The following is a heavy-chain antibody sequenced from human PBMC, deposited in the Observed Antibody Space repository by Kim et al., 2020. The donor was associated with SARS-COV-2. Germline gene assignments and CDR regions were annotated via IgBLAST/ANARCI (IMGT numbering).Heavy chain of an antibody. D-gene: IGHD3-10*01. CDR2: IYPGDSDT. V-gene: IGHV5-51*01. CDR3: ARPTRGYYYGSGEAGAFDI. J-gene: IGHJ3*02. Sequence: GESLKISCKGSGYSFTSYWIGWVRQMPGKGLEWMGIIYPGDSDTRYSPSFQGQVTISADKSISTAYLQWSSLKASDTAMYYCARPTRGYYYGSGEAGAFDIWGQGTMVTVSS. CDR1: GYSFTSYW.